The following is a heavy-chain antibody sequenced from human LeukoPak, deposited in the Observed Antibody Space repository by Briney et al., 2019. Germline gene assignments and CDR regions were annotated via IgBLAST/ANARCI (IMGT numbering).Heavy chain of an antibody. Sequence: GGSLRLSCAASGFTFSSYGMHWVRQAPGKGLEWVAFIRYDGSDKYYADSVKGRFTISRDNAKNSLYLQMNSLRAEDTAVYYCARDCSSTSCYFDAFDIWGQGTVVTVSS. CDR2: IRYDGSDK. V-gene: IGHV3-30*02. CDR1: GFTFSSYG. D-gene: IGHD2-2*01. CDR3: ARDCSSTSCYFDAFDI. J-gene: IGHJ3*02.